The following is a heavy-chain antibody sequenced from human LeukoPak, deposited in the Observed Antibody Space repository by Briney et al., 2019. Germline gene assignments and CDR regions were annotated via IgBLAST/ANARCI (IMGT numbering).Heavy chain of an antibody. CDR1: GYTFTSYG. V-gene: IGHV1-18*01. D-gene: IGHD6-13*01. CDR2: ISAYNGNT. J-gene: IGHJ1*01. CDR3: ASGTISSSWWYFQH. Sequence: GASVKVSCKASGYTFTSYGISWVRQAPGQGLEWMGWISAYNGNTNYAQKLQGRVTMTTDTSTSTAYMELRSLRSDDTAVYYCASGTISSSWWYFQHWGQGTLVTVSS.